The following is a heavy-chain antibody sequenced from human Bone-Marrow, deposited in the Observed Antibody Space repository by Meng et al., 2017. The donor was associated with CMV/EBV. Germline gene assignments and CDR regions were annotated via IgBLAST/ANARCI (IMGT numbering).Heavy chain of an antibody. J-gene: IGHJ4*02. D-gene: IGHD4-23*01. CDR1: GFTFSSYA. CDR2: ISGSSSYI. CDR3: ARVDWYGGNSRVPFDY. V-gene: IGHV3-21*01. Sequence: GGSLRLSCAASGFTFSSYAMSWVRQAPGKGLEWVSAISGSSSYIYYADSVKGRFTISRDNAKNSLYLQMNSLRAEDTAVYYCARVDWYGGNSRVPFDYWGQGTLVTVSS.